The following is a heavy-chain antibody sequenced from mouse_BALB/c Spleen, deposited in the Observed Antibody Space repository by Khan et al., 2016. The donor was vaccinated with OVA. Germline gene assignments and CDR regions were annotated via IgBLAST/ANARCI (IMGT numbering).Heavy chain of an antibody. D-gene: IGHD1-1*01. Sequence: QVQLKQSGAELAKPGASVKMSCKASGYTFTSYWMHWVKQRPGQGLEWIGYINPSTGYTEYNQRLKDKATLPADKSSSTAYMQLSSLTSEESAVYYCANHGSSSAWLTYWGKGTLVTVSA. CDR2: INPSTGYT. J-gene: IGHJ3*01. CDR1: GYTFTSYW. CDR3: ANHGSSSAWLTY. V-gene: IGHV1-7*01.